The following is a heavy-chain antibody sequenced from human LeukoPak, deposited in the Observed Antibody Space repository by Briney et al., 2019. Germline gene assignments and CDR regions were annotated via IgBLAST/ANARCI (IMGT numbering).Heavy chain of an antibody. V-gene: IGHV3-23*01. D-gene: IGHD1-26*01. CDR1: GFTFSNCA. CDR2: ISASGGST. Sequence: GGSLRLSCAASGFTFSNCAMNWVRQAPGKGLEWVSDISASGGSTNYADAVKGRFTIFRDNSKNTLYLQMNSLRAEDAAVCYCAKGASASRHFDYWGQGTLVTVSS. CDR3: AKGASASRHFDY. J-gene: IGHJ4*02.